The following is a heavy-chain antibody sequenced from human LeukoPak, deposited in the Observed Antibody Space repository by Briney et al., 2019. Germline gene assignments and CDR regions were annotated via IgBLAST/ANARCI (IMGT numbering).Heavy chain of an antibody. CDR1: GFTFSSYA. CDR3: AELGITMIGGV. Sequence: GGSLRLSCAASGFTFSSYATNWVRQAPGKGLEWVSYISSSGSTIYYADSVKGRFTISRDNAKNSLYLQMNSLRAEDTAVYYCAELGITMIGGVWGKGTTVTISS. CDR2: ISSSGSTI. J-gene: IGHJ6*04. V-gene: IGHV3-48*03. D-gene: IGHD3-10*02.